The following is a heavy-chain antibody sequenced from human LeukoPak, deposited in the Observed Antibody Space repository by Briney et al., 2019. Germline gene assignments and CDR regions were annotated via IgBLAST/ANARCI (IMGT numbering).Heavy chain of an antibody. V-gene: IGHV1-8*01. CDR2: MNPNSGNT. CDR1: GYTFTSYD. Sequence: ASVKVSCKASGYTFTSYDINWVRQATGQGLEWTGWMNPNSGNTGYARKFQGRVTMTRNTSISTAYMELSSLRSEDTAVYYCASSPQRWELQRWGQGTLVTVSS. D-gene: IGHD1-26*01. J-gene: IGHJ4*02. CDR3: ASSPQRWELQR.